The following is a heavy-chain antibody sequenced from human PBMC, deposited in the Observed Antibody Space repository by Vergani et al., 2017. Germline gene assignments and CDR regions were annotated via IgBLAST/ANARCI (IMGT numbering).Heavy chain of an antibody. CDR2: VYTSGST. CDR1: GGSISSGSYY. Sequence: QVQLQESGPGLVKPSQTLSLTCTVSGGSISSGSYYWSWIRQPAGKGLEWIGRVYTSGSTNYNPSLKSRVTISVDTSKNQFSLKLSSVTAADTAVYYCARARKSYGDYTFDYWGQGTLVTVSS. J-gene: IGHJ4*02. V-gene: IGHV4-61*02. D-gene: IGHD4-17*01. CDR3: ARARKSYGDYTFDY.